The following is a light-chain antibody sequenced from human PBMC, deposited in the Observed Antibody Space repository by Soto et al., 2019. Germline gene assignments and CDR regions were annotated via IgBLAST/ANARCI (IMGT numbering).Light chain of an antibody. CDR3: QQYNNWPIA. J-gene: IGKJ5*01. CDR2: DAS. CDR1: QSISRS. Sequence: EIVMTQSPGTLYVSPGDGATLSCRASQSISRSLAWYQQKPGQAPRLLIYDASSRATGVPARFSGSGSGTDFTLTITSLQYEDFAVYHCQQYNNWPIAFGQGTRLEIK. V-gene: IGKV3-15*01.